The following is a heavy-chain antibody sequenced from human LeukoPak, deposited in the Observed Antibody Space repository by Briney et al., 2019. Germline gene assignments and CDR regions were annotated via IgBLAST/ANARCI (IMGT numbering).Heavy chain of an antibody. CDR1: GFNVSSNY. D-gene: IGHD1-20*01. CDR2: IYSAGSI. J-gene: IGHJ6*02. V-gene: IGHV3-53*01. Sequence: GGSLRLSCAASGFNVSSNYMSWVRQAPGKGLEWVSVIYSAGSIYYADSVKGRFTISRDNSKNTLYLQMNSLRAEDTAIYYRARGITGTLFGVRDGMDVWGQGTTVTVSS. CDR3: ARGITGTLFGVRDGMDV.